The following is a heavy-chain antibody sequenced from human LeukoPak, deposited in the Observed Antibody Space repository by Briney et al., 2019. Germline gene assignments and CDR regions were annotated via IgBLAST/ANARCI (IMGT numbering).Heavy chain of an antibody. CDR2: IFHNGST. V-gene: IGHV4-4*02. J-gene: IGHJ6*03. Sequence: PSETLSLTCAVSGGSINTGNWWTWVRQSPDKWLEWIGEIFHNGSTNYNPSLKSRVTISVENSKNHFSLRLTSLTAADTAMYYCAREGSRRLYMDVWGRGTTITVSS. CDR3: AREGSRRLYMDV. D-gene: IGHD2-15*01. CDR1: GGSINTGNW.